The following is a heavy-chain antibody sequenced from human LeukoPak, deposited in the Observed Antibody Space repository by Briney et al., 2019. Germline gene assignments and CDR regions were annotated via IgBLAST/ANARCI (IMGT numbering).Heavy chain of an antibody. CDR1: GGSISSGDYY. D-gene: IGHD3-22*01. J-gene: IGHJ5*02. CDR2: IYYSGST. CDR3: ARAVIRSGYYFDP. V-gene: IGHV4-30-4*08. Sequence: SQTLSLTSTVSGGSISSGDYYWSWICQPPGKGLEWIGYIYYSGSTYYNPSLKSRVTISVDTSKNQFSLKLSSVTAADTAVYYCARAVIRSGYYFDPWGQGTLVTVSS.